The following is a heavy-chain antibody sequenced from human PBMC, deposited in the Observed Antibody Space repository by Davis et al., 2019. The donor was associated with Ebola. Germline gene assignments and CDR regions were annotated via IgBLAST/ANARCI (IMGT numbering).Heavy chain of an antibody. J-gene: IGHJ6*02. CDR2: ISAYNGNT. CDR1: GYTFTSYG. V-gene: IGHV1-18*01. Sequence: ASVTVSCKASGYTFTSYGISWVRQAPGQGLEWMGWISAYNGNTNYAQKLQGRVTMTTDTSTSTAYMELRSLRSDDTAVYYCARVPWLRPNYYYYYGMDVWGQGTTVTVSS. D-gene: IGHD6-19*01. CDR3: ARVPWLRPNYYYYYGMDV.